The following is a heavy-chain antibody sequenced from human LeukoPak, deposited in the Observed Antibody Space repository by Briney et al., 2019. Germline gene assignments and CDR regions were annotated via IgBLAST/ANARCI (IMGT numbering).Heavy chain of an antibody. Sequence: ASVKVSCKASGGTFSSYAISWVRQAPGQGLEWMGIINPSGGSTSYAQKFQGRVTMTRDTSTSTVYMELSSLRSEDTAVYYCARGPPRWLHSSVGFDYWGQGTLVTVSS. CDR3: ARGPPRWLHSSVGFDY. V-gene: IGHV1-46*01. J-gene: IGHJ4*02. CDR2: INPSGGST. CDR1: GGTFSSYA. D-gene: IGHD5-24*01.